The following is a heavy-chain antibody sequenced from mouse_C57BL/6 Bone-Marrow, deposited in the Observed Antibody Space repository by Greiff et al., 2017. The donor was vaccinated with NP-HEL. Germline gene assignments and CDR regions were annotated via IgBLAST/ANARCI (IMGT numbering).Heavy chain of an antibody. D-gene: IGHD2-2*01. Sequence: EVKLEESGGGLVQPGGSMKLSCVASGFTFSNYWMNWVRQSPEKGLEWVAQIRLKSDNYATHYAESVKGRFTISRDDSKSSVSLQRNNLRAEHTGIYYCTVTGGYWGQGTTLTVSS. J-gene: IGHJ2*01. V-gene: IGHV6-3*01. CDR1: GFTFSNYW. CDR3: TVTGGY. CDR2: IRLKSDNYAT.